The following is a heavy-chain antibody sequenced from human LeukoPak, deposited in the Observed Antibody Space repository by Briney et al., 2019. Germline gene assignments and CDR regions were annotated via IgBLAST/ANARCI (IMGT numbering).Heavy chain of an antibody. CDR2: IYSGGST. Sequence: VGSLRVSCAASGVTLSSDYICGVRQAPGERGGRGSVIYSGGSTYYADSVKGRFTISRDKSKNTLYLQMKSLRAEDMAVYYCARALLDDYDFWSGPIAAAGPLGYWGQGTLVTVSS. V-gene: IGHV3-53*01. J-gene: IGHJ4*02. CDR1: GVTLSSDY. D-gene: IGHD3-3*01. CDR3: ARALLDDYDFWSGPIAAAGPLGY.